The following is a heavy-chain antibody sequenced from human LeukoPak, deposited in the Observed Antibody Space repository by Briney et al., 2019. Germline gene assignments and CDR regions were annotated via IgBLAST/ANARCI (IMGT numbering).Heavy chain of an antibody. CDR1: GYTFTGYY. V-gene: IGHV1-2*02. Sequence: ASVKVSCKASGYTFTGYYMHWVRQAPGQGLEWMGWINPNSGGTNYAQKFQGRVTMTRDTSISTAYMELSRLRSDDTAVYYCARGHLTSSHDAFDIWGQGTMVTVSS. D-gene: IGHD2-2*01. J-gene: IGHJ3*02. CDR3: ARGHLTSSHDAFDI. CDR2: INPNSGGT.